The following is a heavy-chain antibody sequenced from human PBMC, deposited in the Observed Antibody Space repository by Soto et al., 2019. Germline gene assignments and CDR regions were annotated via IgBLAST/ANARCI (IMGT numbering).Heavy chain of an antibody. CDR1: GYTFIAYY. J-gene: IGHJ4*02. D-gene: IGHD4-17*01. CDR3: ATSTATRDADY. V-gene: IGHV1-2*02. CDR2: INPNNGGT. Sequence: ASVKVSCKTSGYTFIAYYIHWVRQAPGQGLEWMGWINPNNGGTNYAQKFQGRVSMTRDTSINTAYMDLGRLGSDDTAVYYCATSTATRDADYWGQRTLVTVSS.